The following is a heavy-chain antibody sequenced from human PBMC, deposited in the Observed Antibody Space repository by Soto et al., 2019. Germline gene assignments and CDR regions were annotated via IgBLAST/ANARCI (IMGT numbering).Heavy chain of an antibody. Sequence: SLKVSCKASGGTFSSYAISWVRQAPGQGLEWMGGIIPIFGTANYAQKFQGRVTITADESTSTAYMELSSLRSEDTAVYYCARGVTLEHDGINYYYGMDVWGQGTTVTVSS. D-gene: IGHD1-1*01. CDR3: ARGVTLEHDGINYYYGMDV. J-gene: IGHJ6*02. V-gene: IGHV1-69*13. CDR1: GGTFSSYA. CDR2: IIPIFGTA.